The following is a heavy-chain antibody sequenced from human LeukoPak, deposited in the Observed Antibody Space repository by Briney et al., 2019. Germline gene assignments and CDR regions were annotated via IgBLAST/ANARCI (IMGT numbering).Heavy chain of an antibody. D-gene: IGHD3-22*01. CDR2: IKSKTDGGTT. CDR3: TPGIHDGSGYFDY. Sequence: GGSLRLSYAADGFTFSNACISWVRQAPGKGLEWVGRIKSKTDGGTTDYAAPVKGRFTISRDDSKNTLYMQMNSLKTEDTAVYYCTPGIHDGSGYFDYWGQGTLVTVSS. CDR1: GFTFSNAC. J-gene: IGHJ4*02. V-gene: IGHV3-15*01.